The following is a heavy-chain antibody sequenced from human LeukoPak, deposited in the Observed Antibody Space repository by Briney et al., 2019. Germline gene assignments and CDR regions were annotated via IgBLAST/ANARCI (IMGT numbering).Heavy chain of an antibody. CDR3: AKLHRGTVVTASADI. Sequence: PGGSLRLSCAASGFTFDDYAMHWVRQAPGKGLEWVSGISWNGGSIGYADSVKGRFTISRDNAKNSLYLQMNSLRAEDTALYYCAKLHRGTVVTASADIWGQGTMVTVSS. V-gene: IGHV3-9*01. J-gene: IGHJ3*02. CDR1: GFTFDDYA. CDR2: ISWNGGSI. D-gene: IGHD2-21*02.